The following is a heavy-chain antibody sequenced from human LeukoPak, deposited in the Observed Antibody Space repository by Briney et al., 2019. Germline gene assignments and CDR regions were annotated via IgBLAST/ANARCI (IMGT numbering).Heavy chain of an antibody. CDR1: GGSISSYY. CDR2: IYYSGST. V-gene: IGHV4-59*01. CDR3: ARDPGFQSSGWYMEEPNSFDY. D-gene: IGHD6-19*01. Sequence: SETLSLTCTVSGGSISSYYWSWIRQPPGKGLEWIGYIYYSGSTNYNPSLKSRVTISVDTSKNQFSLKLSSVTAADTAVYYCARDPGFQSSGWYMEEPNSFDYWGQGTLVTVSS. J-gene: IGHJ4*02.